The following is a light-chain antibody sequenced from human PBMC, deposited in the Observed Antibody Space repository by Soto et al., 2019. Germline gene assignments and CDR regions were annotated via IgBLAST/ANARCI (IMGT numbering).Light chain of an antibody. V-gene: IGKV3-15*01. CDR3: QPYNNWPLT. CDR1: QSVGSS. J-gene: IGKJ4*01. Sequence: EIVLTQSPGTLSLSPGERATLSCSASQSVGSSLSWYQQKPGQAPRLLFYGASTRATGAPARFSGSRSGPEFTLTINSLQSEDFAIYYCQPYNNWPLTFGGGTKVDIK. CDR2: GAS.